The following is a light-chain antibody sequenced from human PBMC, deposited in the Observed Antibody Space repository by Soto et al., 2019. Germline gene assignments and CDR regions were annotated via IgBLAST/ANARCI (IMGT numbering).Light chain of an antibody. CDR2: DAS. CDR1: QSVSSY. CDR3: QQRSNWPPT. J-gene: IGKJ1*01. V-gene: IGKV3-11*01. Sequence: EIVLTQSQDTLSSCPGERVTLSCLASQSVSSYLAWYQQKPGQAPRLLIYDASNRATGIPARFSGSGSGTDFTLTISSLEPEDFAVYYCQQRSNWPPTFGQGTKVDIK.